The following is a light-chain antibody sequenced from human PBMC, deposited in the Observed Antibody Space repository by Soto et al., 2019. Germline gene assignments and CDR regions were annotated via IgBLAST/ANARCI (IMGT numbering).Light chain of an antibody. Sequence: EVVLTQSAGTRSLSQGERATLSCRASQSVSSNYLAWYQQKPGQAPRLLIYGASSRATGIPDRFSGSGSGTDFTLTISRLEPEDFVVYYCQQYGSSPPLPFGGGTKVAIK. CDR1: QSVSSNY. V-gene: IGKV3-20*01. J-gene: IGKJ4*01. CDR3: QQYGSSPPLP. CDR2: GAS.